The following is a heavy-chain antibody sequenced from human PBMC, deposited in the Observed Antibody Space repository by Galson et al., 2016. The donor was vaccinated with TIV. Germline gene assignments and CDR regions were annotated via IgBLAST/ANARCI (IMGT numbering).Heavy chain of an antibody. D-gene: IGHD5-24*01. CDR1: GFTFSRYG. CDR3: ARDSATENPGKNYYYYAGMNV. V-gene: IGHV3-33*01. Sequence: SLRLSCAASGFTFSRYGMHWVRQVPGKGLEWVAVIWYDGSKEYYVDSVKGRFTISRDNSKSTLHLQMNSLRADDTGVYYCARDSATENPGKNYYYYAGMNVWGQGATVTVSS. CDR2: IWYDGSKE. J-gene: IGHJ6*02.